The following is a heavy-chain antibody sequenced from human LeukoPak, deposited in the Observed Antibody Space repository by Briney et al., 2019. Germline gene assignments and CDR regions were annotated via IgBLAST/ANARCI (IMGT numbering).Heavy chain of an antibody. D-gene: IGHD1-26*01. J-gene: IGHJ4*02. CDR1: AFTFSDYS. V-gene: IGHV3-48*01. CDR2: ISGRSSTM. CDR3: ARDRIKSGSYYFDY. Sequence: GGSLRLSCAASAFTFSDYSMNWVRQAPGKGLEWVSYISGRSSTMYYADSVKGRFTISRDNAKNLMYLQMNSLRAEDTAVYYCARDRIKSGSYYFDYWGQGTLVTVSS.